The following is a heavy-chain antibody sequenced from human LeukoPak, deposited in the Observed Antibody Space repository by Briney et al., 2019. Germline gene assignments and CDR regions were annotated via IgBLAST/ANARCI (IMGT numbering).Heavy chain of an antibody. J-gene: IGHJ4*02. D-gene: IGHD2-21*01. Sequence: PSETLSLTCNVSGESVTHYYWSWIRQPPGKGLEWCGYVSSDGTTNSSPSIRSRVILSAGTAEYSFSLTEKSLPAADTAVYFCARLDCFGDGCYNRWSQGTLVTVS. CDR1: GESVTHYY. CDR2: VSSDGTT. V-gene: IGHV4-59*02. CDR3: ARLDCFGDGCYNR.